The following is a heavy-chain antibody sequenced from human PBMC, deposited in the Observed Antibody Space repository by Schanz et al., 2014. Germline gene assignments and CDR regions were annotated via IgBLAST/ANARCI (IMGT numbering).Heavy chain of an antibody. CDR2: LTGSGTTT. Sequence: EVQLVESGGGVVRPGGSLRLSCAASGFTFSNHALSWVRQAPGKGLEWVSALTGSGTTTYYADSVKGRFTISRDNSKNTLDLQMNSLRAEDTAVYYCARLDSSSWYPRYWGQGTLVTVSS. V-gene: IGHV3-23*04. CDR3: ARLDSSSWYPRY. D-gene: IGHD6-13*01. J-gene: IGHJ4*02. CDR1: GFTFSNHA.